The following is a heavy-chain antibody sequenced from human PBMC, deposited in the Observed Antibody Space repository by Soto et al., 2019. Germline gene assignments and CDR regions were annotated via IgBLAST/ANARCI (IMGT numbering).Heavy chain of an antibody. CDR1: RFPFSSYW. Sequence: EVQLVESGGGLVQPGGSLRLSCAASRFPFSSYWMYWVRQAPGKGLVWVSHINSDGSSTRYADSVTGRFTISRDNAKNTLYLHMNSLRAEDTAVYYCARGLLLFGDSSDLESYNYHYYMDVWGKGTTVTVSS. CDR2: INSDGSST. J-gene: IGHJ6*03. CDR3: ARGLLLFGDSSDLESYNYHYYMDV. V-gene: IGHV3-74*01. D-gene: IGHD3-10*01.